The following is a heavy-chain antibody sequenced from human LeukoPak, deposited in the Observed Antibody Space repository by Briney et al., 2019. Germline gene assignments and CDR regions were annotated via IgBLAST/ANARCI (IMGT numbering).Heavy chain of an antibody. J-gene: IGHJ4*02. D-gene: IGHD2-2*01. CDR1: GFTFSSYG. CDR3: ARGGGYCSGTSCPPIFDY. CDR2: ISSGGGTT. V-gene: IGHV3-48*04. Sequence: PGGSLRLSCAASGFTFSSYGLNWVRQAPGKGLEWVSYISSGGGTTYYADSVKGRFTISRDNAKNSLYLQMNSLRAEDTAVYYCARGGGYCSGTSCPPIFDYWGQGTLVTVSS.